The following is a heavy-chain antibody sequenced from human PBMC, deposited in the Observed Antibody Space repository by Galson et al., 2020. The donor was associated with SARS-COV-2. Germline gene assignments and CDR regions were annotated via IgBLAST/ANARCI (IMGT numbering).Heavy chain of an antibody. CDR2: INKDGSEK. Sequence: LSLTCAASGFNFGSHWMSWVRQAPGQGLEWVTNINKDGSEKYYVDSVKGRFSISRDNAKNSVSLQMNSLTAEDTAVYYCARGPPDSAMVQGYYFDNWGQGILVTVSS. J-gene: IGHJ4*02. CDR3: ARGPPDSAMVQGYYFDN. CDR1: GFNFGSHW. D-gene: IGHD5-18*01. V-gene: IGHV3-7*03.